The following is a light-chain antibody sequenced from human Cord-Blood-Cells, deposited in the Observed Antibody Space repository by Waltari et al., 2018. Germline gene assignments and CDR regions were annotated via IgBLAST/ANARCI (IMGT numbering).Light chain of an antibody. J-gene: IGLJ3*02. CDR3: NSRGSSCNHGV. V-gene: IGLV3-19*01. Sequence: SSELTQDPAVSVALGQTVRITCQGDSLRSYYASWYQQKPGQAPVLVIYGKNNRPSGIQARFFVSRSGSTASLTITGAQAEDEADYFCNSRGSSCNHGVCGGGTKLTVL. CDR1: SLRSYY. CDR2: GKN.